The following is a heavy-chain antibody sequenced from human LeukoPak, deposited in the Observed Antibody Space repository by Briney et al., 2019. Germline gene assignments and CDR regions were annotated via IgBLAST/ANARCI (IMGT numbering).Heavy chain of an antibody. D-gene: IGHD3-22*01. V-gene: IGHV1-2*02. CDR2: MNPKNGDT. Sequence: ASVKVSCKASGYTFIDYYMHWVRQAPGQGLEWMGWMNPKNGDTNYAQKFQGRVTMTRDTSISTAYMELNSLRFDDTAVYYCARWVASPSRGWFDPWGQGTLVTVSS. J-gene: IGHJ5*02. CDR1: GYTFIDYY. CDR3: ARWVASPSRGWFDP.